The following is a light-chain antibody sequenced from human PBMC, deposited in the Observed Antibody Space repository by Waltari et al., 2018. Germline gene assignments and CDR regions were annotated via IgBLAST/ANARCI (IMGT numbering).Light chain of an antibody. CDR2: GAS. CDR1: QNVSTC. CDR3: QHHLRLPAT. Sequence: IVLTQYSGPLSLSPGDRATLSCRASQNVSTCLAWYQQTPGQAPRLLIYGASSRATGIPDRFSGGGSGTDFSLTISRLEPEDFAVYYCQHHLRLPATFGQGTKVDIK. V-gene: IGKV3-20*01. J-gene: IGKJ1*01.